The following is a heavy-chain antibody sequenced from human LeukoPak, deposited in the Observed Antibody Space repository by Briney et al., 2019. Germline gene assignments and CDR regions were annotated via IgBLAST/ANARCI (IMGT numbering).Heavy chain of an antibody. Sequence: PGGSLRLSCAASGFTVSSNYMSWVRQAPGKGLEWVSVIYGGVNTVYADSVQGRFTISRDNSKNTLYLQMSSLRAEDTAVYYCAKSPKTGFLFDYWGKGILVTVSS. CDR1: GFTVSSNY. D-gene: IGHD1-1*01. J-gene: IGHJ4*02. V-gene: IGHV3-66*01. CDR3: AKSPKTGFLFDY. CDR2: IYGGVNT.